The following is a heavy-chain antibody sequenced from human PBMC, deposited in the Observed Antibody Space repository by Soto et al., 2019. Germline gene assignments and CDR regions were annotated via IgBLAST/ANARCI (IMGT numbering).Heavy chain of an antibody. CDR1: GFTFDDFA. CDR3: AKDSGYDDYQRLDS. D-gene: IGHD4-17*01. V-gene: IGHV3-9*01. CDR2: ISWDSGTV. J-gene: IGHJ4*02. Sequence: RLSSTPSGFTFDDFAMHRVRQDPGKGLEWVSGISWDSGTVAYADSVKGRFTISRDNAKSSLYLQMNSLRPEDTALYFCAKDSGYDDYQRLDSWGQGTQVTVSS.